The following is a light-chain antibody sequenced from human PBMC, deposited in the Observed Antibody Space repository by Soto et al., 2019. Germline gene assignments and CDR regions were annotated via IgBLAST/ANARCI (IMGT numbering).Light chain of an antibody. CDR1: QDVGTNY. CDR3: QQFINSPYMYI. V-gene: IGKV3-20*01. Sequence: DIVLTQSPGTLSLSPGEGATLSCRSSQDVGTNYLAWYQQKPGQAPRLLIFGASSRASGGPGRFSGSGSGTDFTLTISRLEPEDSAVYYCQQFINSPYMYIFGQGTKLEI. J-gene: IGKJ2*01. CDR2: GAS.